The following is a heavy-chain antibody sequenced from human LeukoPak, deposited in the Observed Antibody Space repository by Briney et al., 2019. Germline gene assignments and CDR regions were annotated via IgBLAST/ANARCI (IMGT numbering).Heavy chain of an antibody. CDR2: IYKTGST. CDR1: GGSISSTTYY. CDR3: ARGGYYGSGNDFRFDP. D-gene: IGHD3-10*01. V-gene: IGHV4-39*07. Sequence: SETLSLTCTVSGGSISSTTYYWAWIRQPPGKGLEWIGSIYKTGSTNYSPSLKSRVFISVDTSKNQFSLKLSSVTAADTAVYYCARGGYYGSGNDFRFDPWGQGTLVTVSS. J-gene: IGHJ5*02.